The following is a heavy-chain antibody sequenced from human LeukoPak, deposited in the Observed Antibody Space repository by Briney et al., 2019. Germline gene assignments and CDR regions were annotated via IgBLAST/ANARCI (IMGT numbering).Heavy chain of an antibody. CDR2: IYHSGST. CDR3: ARDLSVAVADNDY. CDR1: GGSISSGGYS. Sequence: SQTLSLTCAVSGGSISSGGYSWSWIRQPPGKGLEWIGYIYHSGSTNYNPSLKSRVTISVDTSKNQFSLKLSSVTAADTAVYYCARDLSVAVADNDYWGQGTLVTVSS. J-gene: IGHJ4*02. V-gene: IGHV4-30-2*01. D-gene: IGHD6-19*01.